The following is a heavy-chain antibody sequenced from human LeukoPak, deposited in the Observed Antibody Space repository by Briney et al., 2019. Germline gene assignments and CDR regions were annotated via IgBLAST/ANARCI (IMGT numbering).Heavy chain of an antibody. Sequence: GGSLRLSCAASGFTFSSYGMHWVRQAPGKGLEWVAVIWYDGSNKYYADSVKGRFTISRDNSKNTLYLQMNSLRAEDTAVYYCAKDPGQLWFGELSFDYWDQGTLVTVSS. D-gene: IGHD3-10*01. CDR3: AKDPGQLWFGELSFDY. V-gene: IGHV3-30*02. CDR1: GFTFSSYG. CDR2: IWYDGSNK. J-gene: IGHJ4*02.